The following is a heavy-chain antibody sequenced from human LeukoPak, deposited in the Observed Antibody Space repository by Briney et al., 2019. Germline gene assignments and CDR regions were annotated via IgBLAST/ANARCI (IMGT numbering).Heavy chain of an antibody. Sequence: SVKVSCKASGYTFTGYYLHWVRQPPGQGLEWIGWINPKSGGTNYTQKFQGRVTMTRDTSISTAYMELSRLRSDDTAVYYCESDHYLGTIDYWGQGTLVTVSS. CDR3: ESDHYLGTIDY. CDR1: GYTFTGYY. D-gene: IGHD2-2*01. CDR2: INPKSGGT. J-gene: IGHJ4*02. V-gene: IGHV1-2*02.